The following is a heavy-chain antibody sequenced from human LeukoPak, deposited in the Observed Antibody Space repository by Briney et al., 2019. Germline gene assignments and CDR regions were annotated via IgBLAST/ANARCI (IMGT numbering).Heavy chain of an antibody. CDR2: ISPSGGST. J-gene: IGHJ6*03. CDR3: AREGGSGYHMDV. V-gene: IGHV1-2*02. D-gene: IGHD3-3*01. Sequence: ASVKVSCKAFGYTFTSNYMHWVRQAPGQGPEWMGVISPSGGSTTYAQKFQGRVTMTRDTSISTAYTELSRLRSDDTAVYYCAREGGSGYHMDVWGKGTTVTISS. CDR1: GYTFTSNY.